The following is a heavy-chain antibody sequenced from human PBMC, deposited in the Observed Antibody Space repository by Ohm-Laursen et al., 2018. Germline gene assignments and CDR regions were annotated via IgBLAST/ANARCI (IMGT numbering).Heavy chain of an antibody. Sequence: SLRLSCAASGFTFSIYSMNWVRQAPGKGLEWLAYLDASGGTIYYADSVRGRFTISRDNARKSLYLQMNSLRAEDTALYYCARGRRSVGTGSGDYWGQGTLVTVSS. CDR3: ARGRRSVGTGSGDY. CDR1: GFTFSIYS. CDR2: LDASGGTI. J-gene: IGHJ4*02. V-gene: IGHV3-48*04. D-gene: IGHD6-19*01.